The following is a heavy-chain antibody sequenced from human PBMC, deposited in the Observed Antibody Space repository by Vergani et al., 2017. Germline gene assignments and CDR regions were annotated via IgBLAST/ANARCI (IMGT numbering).Heavy chain of an antibody. CDR1: GGSISSYY. CDR3: AREGPATPFDY. J-gene: IGHJ4*02. V-gene: IGHV4-59*01. D-gene: IGHD2-2*01. CDR2: IYYSGST. Sequence: GQREEEGPGLVKPSETLSLTCTVSGGSISSYYWSWIRQPPGKGLEWIGYIYYSGSTNYNPSLKSRVTISVDTSKNQFSLKLSSVTAADTAVYYCAREGPATPFDYWGQGTLVTVSS.